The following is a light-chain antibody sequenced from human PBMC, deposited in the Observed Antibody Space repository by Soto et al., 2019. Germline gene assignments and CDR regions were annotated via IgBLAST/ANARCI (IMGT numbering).Light chain of an antibody. CDR2: GAS. Sequence: EIVLTQSPASLSLSPGERATLSCRASQSVDSYLVWYQQKPGQAPRLLIFGASNRATGIPARLSGSGSGTDFTLTINSLDPDDFAVYYCQQRDSWPITFGQGPRLEIK. V-gene: IGKV3-11*01. J-gene: IGKJ5*01. CDR1: QSVDSY. CDR3: QQRDSWPIT.